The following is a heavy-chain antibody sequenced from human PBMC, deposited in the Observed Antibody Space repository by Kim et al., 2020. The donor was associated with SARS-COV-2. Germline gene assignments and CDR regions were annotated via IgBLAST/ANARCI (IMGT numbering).Heavy chain of an antibody. Sequence: GGSLRLSCAASGFIFSSYAMSWVRQAPGKGLEWVSAISGSGDSTYYADSVKGRFTISRDNSKNTLYLQMNSLRAEDTAVYYCAKEVLRRFGSQAWFDPWGQGTLVTVSS. CDR1: GFIFSSYA. D-gene: IGHD3-10*01. V-gene: IGHV3-23*01. CDR3: AKEVLRRFGSQAWFDP. J-gene: IGHJ5*02. CDR2: ISGSGDST.